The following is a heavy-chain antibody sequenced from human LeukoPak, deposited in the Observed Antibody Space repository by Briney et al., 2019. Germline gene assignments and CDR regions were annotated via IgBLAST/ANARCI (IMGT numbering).Heavy chain of an antibody. CDR2: ISGHSGNT. D-gene: IGHD1-1*01. Sequence: ASVKVSCKTSGYTFSTYGVTWVRQAPGQGFQWMGWISGHSGNTKYAENFQGRISLTTDTSATTAYMELRSLTSDDTAVSYCARDLSSGGWTLEFDYWGQGSLVTVAS. CDR3: ARDLSSGGWTLEFDY. J-gene: IGHJ4*02. CDR1: GYTFSTYG. V-gene: IGHV1-18*01.